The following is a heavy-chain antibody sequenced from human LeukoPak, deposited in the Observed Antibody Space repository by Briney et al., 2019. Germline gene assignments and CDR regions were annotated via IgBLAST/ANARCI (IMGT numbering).Heavy chain of an antibody. CDR3: ARPFPQQLVARDDY. Sequence: GASVKVSCKSAGYSFTSYGISWVRQAPGQGLEWMGWISPYNGNTNYAQKLQGRVTMTTETSTSTAYMELRSLRSDDTAVYYCARPFPQQLVARDDYWGQGTLVTVSS. CDR2: ISPYNGNT. D-gene: IGHD6-13*01. V-gene: IGHV1-18*01. CDR1: GYSFTSYG. J-gene: IGHJ4*02.